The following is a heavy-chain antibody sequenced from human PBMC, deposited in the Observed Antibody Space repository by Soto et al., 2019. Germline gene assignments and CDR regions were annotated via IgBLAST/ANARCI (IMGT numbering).Heavy chain of an antibody. CDR3: ARANQAAMITHHYDAIQV. J-gene: IGHJ6*01. Sequence: ASVKVSCKASGCTFGTYGISWVRQAPGQGLEWMGGIVPFFGTPDYAENLQGRVTITADESTSTAYMELSSLRSGDTAVYYCARANQAAMITHHYDAIQVLGQGTTGNVSS. CDR2: IVPFFGTP. V-gene: IGHV1-69*13. CDR1: GCTFGTYG. D-gene: IGHD5-18*01.